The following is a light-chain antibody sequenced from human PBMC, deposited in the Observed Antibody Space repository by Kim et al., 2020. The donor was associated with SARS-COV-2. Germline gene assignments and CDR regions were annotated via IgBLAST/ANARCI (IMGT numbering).Light chain of an antibody. J-gene: IGKJ1*01. V-gene: IGKV3-20*01. CDR3: KQYGRSQRT. Sequence: GEGATLACSASRGVSAGYLAWYQHRPGQAPRPLIYGVSNRATGIPDRFSGSGSGSGTDFTLTISRLEPEDLAVYYCKQYGRSQRTFGQGTKVNIK. CDR1: RGVSAGY. CDR2: GVS.